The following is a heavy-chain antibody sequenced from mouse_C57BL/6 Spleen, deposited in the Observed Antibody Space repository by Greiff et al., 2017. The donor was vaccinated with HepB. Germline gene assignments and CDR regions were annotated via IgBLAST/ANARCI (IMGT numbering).Heavy chain of an antibody. CDR1: GYTFTSYG. D-gene: IGHD1-1*01. J-gene: IGHJ1*03. CDR2: IYPRSGNT. V-gene: IGHV1-81*01. CDR3: ARLVYYGSSHWYFDV. Sequence: VKLVESGAELARPGASVKLSCKASGYTFTSYGISWVKQRTGQGLEWIGEIYPRSGNTYYNEKFKGKATLTADKSSSTAYMELRSLTSEDSAVYFCARLVYYGSSHWYFDVWGTGTTVTVSS.